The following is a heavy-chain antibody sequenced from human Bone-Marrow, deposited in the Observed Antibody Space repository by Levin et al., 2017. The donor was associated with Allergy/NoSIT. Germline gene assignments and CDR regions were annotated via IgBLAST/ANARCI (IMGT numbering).Heavy chain of an antibody. CDR2: IYSGTT. J-gene: IGHJ5*02. D-gene: IGHD3-10*01. Sequence: SETLSLSCNVSGTSISGSYWSWIRQPPGKGLEWIGHIYSGTTNNNPSLKRRVTISEDTSKNQFSLILTAVTAADTAVYYCVRDGYGSGSYGWFDPWGQGTQVTVAS. CDR3: VRDGYGSGSYGWFDP. V-gene: IGHV4-59*01. CDR1: GTSISGSY.